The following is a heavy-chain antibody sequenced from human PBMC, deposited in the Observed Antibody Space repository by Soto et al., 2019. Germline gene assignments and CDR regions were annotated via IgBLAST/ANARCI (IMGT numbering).Heavy chain of an antibody. Sequence: YYWTLTRQPPGKVMLWIREINHSGSTNYNPSLKSRVTISVDTSKNQFSLKLSSVTAADTAVYYCARGRVVIAAAATSIHP. J-gene: IGHJ5*02. CDR3: ARGRVVIAAAATSIHP. CDR1: YY. V-gene: IGHV4-34*01. D-gene: IGHD6-13*01. CDR2: INHSGST.